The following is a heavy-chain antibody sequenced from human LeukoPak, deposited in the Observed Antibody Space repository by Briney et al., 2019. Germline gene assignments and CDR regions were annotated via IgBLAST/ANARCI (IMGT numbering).Heavy chain of an antibody. CDR1: GFTVSSNY. Sequence: PGGSLRLSCAASGFTVSSNYMSWVRQAPGKGLEWVSVIYSGGSTYYADSVKGRFTISRDNSKNTLYLQMNSLRAEDTAVYYCARVSYDSRTCLFDYWGQGTLVTVSS. J-gene: IGHJ4*02. D-gene: IGHD3-22*01. CDR3: ARVSYDSRTCLFDY. V-gene: IGHV3-53*01. CDR2: IYSGGST.